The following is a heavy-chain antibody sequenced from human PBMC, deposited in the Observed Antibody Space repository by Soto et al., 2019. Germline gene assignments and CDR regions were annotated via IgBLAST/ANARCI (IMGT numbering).Heavy chain of an antibody. CDR1: GFTFSSYG. J-gene: IGHJ4*02. V-gene: IGHV3-30*18. CDR3: AKVVNSDGYFDY. Sequence: GGSLRLSCAASGFTFSSYGMHWVRQAPGKGLEWVAVISYDGSNKYYADSVKGRFTISRDNSKNTLYLQMNSLRAEDTAVYYCAKVVNSDGYFDYWGQGTLVTVSS. CDR2: ISYDGSNK.